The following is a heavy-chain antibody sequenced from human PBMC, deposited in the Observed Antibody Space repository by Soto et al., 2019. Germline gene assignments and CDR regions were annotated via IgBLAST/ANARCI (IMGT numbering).Heavy chain of an antibody. CDR2: INAGNGNT. D-gene: IGHD1-26*01. V-gene: IGHV1-3*01. J-gene: IGHJ4*02. Sequence: ASVKVSCKASGYTFTSYAMHWVRQAPGQRLEWMGWINAGNGNTKYSQKFQGRVTITRDTSASTAYMELSSLRSEDTAVYYCATSGIVGATPGGSYWGQGTLFTVSS. CDR3: ATSGIVGATPGGSY. CDR1: GYTFTSYA.